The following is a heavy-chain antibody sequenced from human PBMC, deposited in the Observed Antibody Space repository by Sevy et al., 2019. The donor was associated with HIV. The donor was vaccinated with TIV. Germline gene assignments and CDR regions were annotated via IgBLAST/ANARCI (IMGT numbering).Heavy chain of an antibody. V-gene: IGHV3-30*03. CDR3: ARVPPYSYGFGVDY. CDR2: ISHDGINE. Sequence: GGSLRLSCIGSGFSFSYYGIHWVRQAPGKGLDWVALISHDGINEYYADSVKGRFTISRDNSKNTLFLQMNSLRADDTAVYYCARVPPYSYGFGVDYWGQGTLVTVSS. D-gene: IGHD5-18*01. J-gene: IGHJ4*02. CDR1: GFSFSYYG.